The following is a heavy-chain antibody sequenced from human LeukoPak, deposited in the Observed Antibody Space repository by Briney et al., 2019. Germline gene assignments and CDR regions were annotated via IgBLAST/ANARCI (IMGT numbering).Heavy chain of an antibody. V-gene: IGHV4-4*07. CDR1: GVSMSSYY. Sequence: SETLSLTCSVSGVSMSSYYWSWLRQPAGKGLEWIGRIYTTGNTNYNPSLKSRVTISVDTSKNQFSLKLDSVTAADTAVYYCARGIGTINFDYWGQGVLVTVSS. CDR2: IYTTGNT. D-gene: IGHD1-7*01. J-gene: IGHJ4*02. CDR3: ARGIGTINFDY.